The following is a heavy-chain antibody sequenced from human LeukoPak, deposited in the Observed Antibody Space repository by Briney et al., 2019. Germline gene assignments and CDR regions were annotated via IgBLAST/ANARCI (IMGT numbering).Heavy chain of an antibody. D-gene: IGHD2-2*01. V-gene: IGHV3-64D*06. CDR1: GFTFSSYA. CDR2: ISSNGGST. CDR3: VRGYCSTTSCYGRYYYGMDV. J-gene: IGHJ6*02. Sequence: GRSLRLSCAASGFTFSSYAMHWVRQAPGKGLEHVSAISSNGGSTYYADSVKGRFTISRDNSKNTLYLQMSSLRAEDTAVYYCVRGYCSTTSCYGRYYYGMDVWGQGTTVTVSS.